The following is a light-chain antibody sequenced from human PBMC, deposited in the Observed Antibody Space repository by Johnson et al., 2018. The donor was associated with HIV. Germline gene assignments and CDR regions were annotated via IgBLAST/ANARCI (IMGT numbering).Light chain of an antibody. V-gene: IGLV1-51*01. CDR3: GTWDSSLSGV. J-gene: IGLJ1*01. CDR2: DNN. Sequence: QSVLTQPPSVSAAPGQKVTISCSGSNSNIGNNYVSWYQQLPGTAPKHLIYDNNKRPSGIPDRFSGSKSGTSATLGITGLQTGDEANYYCGTWDSSLSGVFGTGTKVTVL. CDR1: NSNIGNNY.